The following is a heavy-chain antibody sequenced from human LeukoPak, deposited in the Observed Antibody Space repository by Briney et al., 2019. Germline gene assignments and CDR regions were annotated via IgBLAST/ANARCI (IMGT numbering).Heavy chain of an antibody. CDR3: ARLPSNYYDSSSYYFDY. Sequence: SETLSLTCTVSGGSISSSSYYWGWIRQPPGKGLEWIGSIYYSGSTYYNPSLKSRVTISVDTSKNQFSLKLSSVTAADTAVYYCARLPSNYYDSSSYYFDYWGQGTLVTVSS. D-gene: IGHD3-22*01. J-gene: IGHJ4*02. CDR1: GGSISSSSYY. V-gene: IGHV4-39*01. CDR2: IYYSGST.